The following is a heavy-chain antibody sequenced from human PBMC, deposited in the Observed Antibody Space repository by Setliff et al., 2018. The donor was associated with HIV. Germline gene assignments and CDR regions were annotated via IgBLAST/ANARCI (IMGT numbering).Heavy chain of an antibody. J-gene: IGHJ4*02. CDR3: ARHSDIAPRRTYFDY. D-gene: IGHD6-6*01. CDR2: IYHSGGT. CDR1: GYSISSGYY. Sequence: SETLSLTCAVSGYSISSGYYWGWIRQPPGRGLEWIGNIYHSGGTHYNPSLRSRVTISVDTSKNQFSLKLTSVAAADTAVYYCARHSDIAPRRTYFDYWGQGTLVTVSS. V-gene: IGHV4-38-2*01.